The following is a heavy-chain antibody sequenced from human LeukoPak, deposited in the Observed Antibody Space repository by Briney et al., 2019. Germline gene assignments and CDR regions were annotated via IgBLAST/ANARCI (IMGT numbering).Heavy chain of an antibody. V-gene: IGHV3-48*01. Sequence: GGSLRLSCVASGFTLSDYNMHWVRQAPGKGLEWISYISGSSSTIHYADSVRGRFTISRDNARNSLYLQMNSLRAEDTAVYYCARGLHITLSGWYFDLWGRGTLVTVSS. CDR2: ISGSSSTI. CDR3: ARGLHITLSGWYFDL. J-gene: IGHJ2*01. D-gene: IGHD2-21*01. CDR1: GFTLSDYN.